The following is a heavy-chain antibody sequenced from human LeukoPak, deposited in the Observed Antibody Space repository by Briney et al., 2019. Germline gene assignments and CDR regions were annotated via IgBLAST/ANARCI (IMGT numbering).Heavy chain of an antibody. V-gene: IGHV3-23*01. J-gene: IGHJ3*02. CDR1: GFTFSSYA. CDR2: ISGSGGST. Sequence: GGSLRLSCAASGFTFSSYAMSWVRQAPGKGLEWVSAISGSGGSTYYADSVKGRFTISRDNSKNTLYLQMNSLRAKDTAVYYCAKAGYCSSTSCYYDAFDIWGQGTMVTVSS. CDR3: AKAGYCSSTSCYYDAFDI. D-gene: IGHD2-2*01.